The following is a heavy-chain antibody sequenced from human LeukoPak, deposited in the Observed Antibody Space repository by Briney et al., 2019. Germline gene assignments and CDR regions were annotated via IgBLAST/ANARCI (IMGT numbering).Heavy chain of an antibody. V-gene: IGHV3-9*01. D-gene: IGHD2-21*02. Sequence: GGSLRLSCVGSGFTFGDHAMHWVRQVPGRGLEWVAGISIKGGAIGYADSVKGRFTISRDNANQSLYLQMNSLRVEDTALYFCAKDQGLRKYYYYYYMDVWGRGTTVIVS. CDR1: GFTFGDHA. CDR2: ISIKGGAI. J-gene: IGHJ6*03. CDR3: AKDQGLRKYYYYYYMDV.